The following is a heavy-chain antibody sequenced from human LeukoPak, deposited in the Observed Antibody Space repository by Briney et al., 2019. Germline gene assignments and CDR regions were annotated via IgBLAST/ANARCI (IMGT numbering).Heavy chain of an antibody. CDR3: ARDLPHV. Sequence: PGGSPRLSCAASGFTFSSYAMHWVRQAPGKGLEWVAVISYDGSNKYYADSVKGRFTISRDNSKNTLYLQMNSLRAEDTAVYYCARDLPHVWGQGTMVTVSS. CDR2: ISYDGSNK. V-gene: IGHV3-30-3*01. CDR1: GFTFSSYA. J-gene: IGHJ3*01.